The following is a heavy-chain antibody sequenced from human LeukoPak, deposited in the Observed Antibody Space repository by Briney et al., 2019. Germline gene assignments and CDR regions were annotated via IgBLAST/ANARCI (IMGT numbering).Heavy chain of an antibody. CDR3: AREYCSGGSCYSSLDAFDI. CDR2: ISSSSGYI. Sequence: GGSLRLSCAASGFTFSTYSMNWVRQAPGKGLEWISSISSSSGYIYYADSVKGRFTISRDNAKNSLYLQMNSLRAEDTAVYYCAREYCSGGSCYSSLDAFDIWGQGTMVTVSS. D-gene: IGHD2-15*01. V-gene: IGHV3-21*01. CDR1: GFTFSTYS. J-gene: IGHJ3*02.